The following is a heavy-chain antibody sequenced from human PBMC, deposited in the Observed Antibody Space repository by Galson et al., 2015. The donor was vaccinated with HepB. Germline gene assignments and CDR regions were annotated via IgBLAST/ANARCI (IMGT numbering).Heavy chain of an antibody. CDR3: ARGGYCSSTSCYTPGSNYYYYMDV. Sequence: SVKVSCKASGYTFTGYYMHWVRQAPGQGLEWMGWINPNSGGTNYAQKFQGWVTMTRDTSISTAYMELSRLRSDDTAVYYCARGGYCSSTSCYTPGSNYYYYMDVWGKGTTVTVSS. D-gene: IGHD2-2*02. V-gene: IGHV1-2*04. CDR1: GYTFTGYY. J-gene: IGHJ6*03. CDR2: INPNSGGT.